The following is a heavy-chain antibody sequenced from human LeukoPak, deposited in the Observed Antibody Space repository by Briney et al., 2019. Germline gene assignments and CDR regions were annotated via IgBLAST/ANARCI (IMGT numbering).Heavy chain of an antibody. V-gene: IGHV3-30-3*01. CDR2: ISYDGSNK. Sequence: GGSLRLSCAASGFTFSSYAMHWVRQAPGTGLEWVAVISYDGSNKYYADSVKGRFTISRDNSKNTLYLQMNSLRAEDTAVYYCARDHYDSSGYSGYWGQGTLVTVSS. D-gene: IGHD3-22*01. J-gene: IGHJ4*02. CDR3: ARDHYDSSGYSGY. CDR1: GFTFSSYA.